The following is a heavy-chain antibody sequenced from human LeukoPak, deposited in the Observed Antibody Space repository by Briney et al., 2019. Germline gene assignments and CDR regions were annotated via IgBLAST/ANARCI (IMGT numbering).Heavy chain of an antibody. V-gene: IGHV4-30-4*01. D-gene: IGHD3-16*02. CDR1: GGSISSGDYY. Sequence: PSQTLSLTCTVSGGSISSGDYYWSWIRQPPGKGLEWIGYIYYSGSTYYNPSLKSRVTISVDTSKNQFSLKLSSVTAADPAVYYCARVQYDYVWGSYRFYYFDYWGQGTLVTVSS. CDR2: IYYSGST. CDR3: ARVQYDYVWGSYRFYYFDY. J-gene: IGHJ4*02.